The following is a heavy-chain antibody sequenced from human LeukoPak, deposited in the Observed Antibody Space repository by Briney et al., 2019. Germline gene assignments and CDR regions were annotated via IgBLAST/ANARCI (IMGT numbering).Heavy chain of an antibody. V-gene: IGHV3-21*01. D-gene: IGHD6-13*01. CDR2: ISSSSSFI. J-gene: IGHJ3*02. CDR3: ARDVLIAADGVIRLDAFDT. CDR1: GFTFSSYN. Sequence: GGSLRPSCAASGFTFSSYNMNWVRQTPGKGLGWVSSISSSSSFIYYADSVNGRFTISRDNAKNSLYLQMNSLRAEDTAVYYCARDVLIAADGVIRLDAFDTWGQGTVVTVSS.